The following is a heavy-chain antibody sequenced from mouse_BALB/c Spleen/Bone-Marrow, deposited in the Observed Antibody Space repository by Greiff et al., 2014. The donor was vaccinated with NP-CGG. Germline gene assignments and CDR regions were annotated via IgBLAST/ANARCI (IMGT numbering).Heavy chain of an antibody. CDR2: IDPANGNT. J-gene: IGHJ4*01. D-gene: IGHD4-1*01. CDR1: GFNIKDTY. V-gene: IGHV14-3*02. Sequence: EVMLVESGAELVKPGASVKLSCTASGFNIKDTYMHWVKQRPEQGLEWIGRIDPANGNTKYDTKFQGKGTITADTSSNTAYLQLSSLTSEDTAVYYCARWEYYAMDYWGQGTSVTVSS. CDR3: ARWEYYAMDY.